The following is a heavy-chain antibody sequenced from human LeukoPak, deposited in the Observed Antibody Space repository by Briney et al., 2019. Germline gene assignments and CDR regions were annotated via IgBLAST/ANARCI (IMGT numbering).Heavy chain of an antibody. J-gene: IGHJ4*02. CDR3: ARGSYYYGSGSYGGYDY. Sequence: SETLSLTGAVYGGSFSGYYWSWIRQPPGKGLEWIGEINHSGSTNYNPSLKSRVTISVDTSKNQFSLKLSSVTAADTAVYYCARGSYYYGSGSYGGYDYWGQGTLVTVSS. V-gene: IGHV4-34*01. D-gene: IGHD3-10*01. CDR1: GGSFSGYY. CDR2: INHSGST.